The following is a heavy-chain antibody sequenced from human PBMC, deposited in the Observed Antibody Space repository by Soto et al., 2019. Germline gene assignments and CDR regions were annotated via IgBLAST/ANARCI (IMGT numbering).Heavy chain of an antibody. J-gene: IGHJ6*03. CDR3: ERYWQEDIVATWGYYYYYMDV. V-gene: IGHV4-59*08. D-gene: IGHD5-12*01. CDR1: GGSISSYY. CDR2: IYYSGST. Sequence: PSETLSLTCTVSGGSISSYYWSWIRQPPGKGLEWIGYIYYSGSTNYNPSLKSRVTISVDTSKNQFSLKLSSVTAADTAVYYCERYWQEDIVATWGYYYYYMDVWGKGTTVTVSS.